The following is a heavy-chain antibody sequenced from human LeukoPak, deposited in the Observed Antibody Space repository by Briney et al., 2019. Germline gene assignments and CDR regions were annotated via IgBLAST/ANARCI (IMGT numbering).Heavy chain of an antibody. CDR2: IYYSGNT. J-gene: IGHJ4*02. V-gene: IGHV4-39*01. D-gene: IGHD3/OR15-3a*01. CDR1: GGSISSSSYY. CDR3: ARQTGSGLFILP. Sequence: PSETLSLTCTVSGGSISSSSYYWGWIRQPPGKGLEWIGSIYYSGNTHYNASLKSQVSISIDTSKNQFSLRLTSVTAADTAVYYWARQTGSGLFILPGGQGTLVTVSS.